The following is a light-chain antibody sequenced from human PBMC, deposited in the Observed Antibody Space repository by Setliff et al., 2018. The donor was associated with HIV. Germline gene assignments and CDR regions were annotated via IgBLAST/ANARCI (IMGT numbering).Light chain of an antibody. CDR2: EVR. CDR1: SSDVGNYNL. J-gene: IGLJ1*01. V-gene: IGLV2-23*02. Sequence: QSVLTQPASVSGSPGQSITISCTGTSSDVGNYNLVSWYQQHPGTAPKLIIFEVRNRPSGVSSRFSGSKFGNMASLTISGLQGDDEADYYCCSYAGSGTNVFGTGTKGTVL. CDR3: CSYAGSGTNV.